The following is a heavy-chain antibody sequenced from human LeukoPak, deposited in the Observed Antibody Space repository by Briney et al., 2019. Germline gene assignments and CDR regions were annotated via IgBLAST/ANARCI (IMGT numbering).Heavy chain of an antibody. CDR2: IKQDGSEI. Sequence: GGSLRLSCAGSGFTFSSYWMTWVRQAPGKGLEWVANIKQDGSEINYVDSVRGRFTISRDNAKNSLYLQMNSLRAEDTAVYYCARELARSFQVMGYWGQGTLVSISS. CDR1: GFTFSSYW. J-gene: IGHJ4*02. CDR3: ARELARSFQVMGY. V-gene: IGHV3-7*01. D-gene: IGHD3-16*01.